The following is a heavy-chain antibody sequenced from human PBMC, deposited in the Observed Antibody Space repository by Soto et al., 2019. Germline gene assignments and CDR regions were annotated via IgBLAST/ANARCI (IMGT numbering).Heavy chain of an antibody. Sequence: ASVKVSCKASGYTLTDYYLHWVRQATGQGLEWMGWINPNSGGTHYAQKFQGWVTMTRDTSITTAYMELNRLTSDDTAVYYCARDWGHYYGSGSFPSPHPSDIWGQGTLVTVSS. J-gene: IGHJ4*02. CDR1: GYTLTDYY. V-gene: IGHV1-2*04. CDR2: INPNSGGT. D-gene: IGHD3-10*01. CDR3: ARDWGHYYGSGSFPSPHPSDI.